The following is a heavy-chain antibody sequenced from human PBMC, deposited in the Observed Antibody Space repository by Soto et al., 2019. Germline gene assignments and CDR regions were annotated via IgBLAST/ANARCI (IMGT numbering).Heavy chain of an antibody. D-gene: IGHD6-19*01. Sequence: GGSLRLSCAASGFTFSSYSMNWVRQAPGKGLEWVSYISSSSSTIYYADSVKGRFTISRDNAKNSLYLQMNSLRDEDTAVYYCARVDQWVVRSNYFDYWGQGTLVTVSS. CDR3: ARVDQWVVRSNYFDY. CDR2: ISSSSSTI. V-gene: IGHV3-48*02. CDR1: GFTFSSYS. J-gene: IGHJ4*02.